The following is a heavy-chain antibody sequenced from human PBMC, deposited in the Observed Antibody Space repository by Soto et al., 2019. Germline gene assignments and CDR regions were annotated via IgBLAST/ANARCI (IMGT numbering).Heavy chain of an antibody. CDR1: GFSFSSYS. J-gene: IGHJ6*03. Sequence: GGSLRLSCAASGFSFSSYSMYWVRQAPGKAPEWVSIITNSGTIYYADSVKGRFTISRDNAKNTLYLQMGSLRAEDMAVYYCARDYYDFWSGYQTYYYYYYMDVWGKGTTVTVSS. CDR2: ITNSGTI. D-gene: IGHD3-3*01. V-gene: IGHV3-48*01. CDR3: ARDYYDFWSGYQTYYYYYYMDV.